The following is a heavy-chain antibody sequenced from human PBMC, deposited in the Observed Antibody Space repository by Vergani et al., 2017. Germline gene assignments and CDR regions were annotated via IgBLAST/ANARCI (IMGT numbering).Heavy chain of an antibody. CDR3: AGVYCSGGSCYYDY. D-gene: IGHD2-15*01. CDR1: GGSFSGYY. J-gene: IGHJ4*02. V-gene: IGHV4-34*01. Sequence: QVQLQQWGAGLLKPSETLSLTCAVHGGSFSGYYWSWIRQPPGKGLEWIGEINHSGSTNYNPSLKSRVTISVDTSKNQFSLKLSSVTAADTAVYYCAGVYCSGGSCYYDYWGQGTLVTVSS. CDR2: INHSGST.